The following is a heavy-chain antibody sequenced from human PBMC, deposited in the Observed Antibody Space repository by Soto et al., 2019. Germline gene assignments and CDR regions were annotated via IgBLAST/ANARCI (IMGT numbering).Heavy chain of an antibody. V-gene: IGHV3-30*03. Sequence: QVQLVESGGGVVQPGKSLRLSCATSGFTFNSYALHWVRQAPGKGLEWVALISNDGSKTFYADSVKGRFTISRDTDKNTLFLQMNSLTTENTDVYFCARAGEMLGLVSFAYLDLWGQGTLVAVSS. D-gene: IGHD3-9*01. CDR2: ISNDGSKT. J-gene: IGHJ5*02. CDR3: ARAGEMLGLVSFAYLDL. CDR1: GFTFNSYA.